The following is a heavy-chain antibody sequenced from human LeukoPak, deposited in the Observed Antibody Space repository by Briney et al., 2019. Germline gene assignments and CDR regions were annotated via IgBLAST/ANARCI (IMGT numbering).Heavy chain of an antibody. CDR2: INHSGST. CDR1: GGSFSGYY. D-gene: IGHD2-2*01. J-gene: IGHJ6*02. CDR3: ASRVVPAARQGYYYYGMDV. Sequence: KPSETLSLTCAVYGGSFSGYYWSWIREPPGKGLEWIGEINHSGSTNYNPSLKSRVTISVDTSKNQFSLKLSSVTAADTAVYYCASRVVPAARQGYYYYGMDVWGQGTTVTVFS. V-gene: IGHV4-34*01.